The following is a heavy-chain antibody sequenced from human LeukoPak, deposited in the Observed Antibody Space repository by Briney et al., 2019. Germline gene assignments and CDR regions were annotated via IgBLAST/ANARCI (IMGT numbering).Heavy chain of an antibody. CDR1: GGSFSGYY. V-gene: IGHV4-34*01. CDR3: ARETSLLLWFGEINNWFDP. J-gene: IGHJ5*02. Sequence: SETLSLTCAVYGGSFSGYYWSWIRQPPGKGLEWIWEINHSGSTNYNPSLKSRVTISVDTSKNQFSLKLSSVTAADTAVYYCARETSLLLWFGEINNWFDPWGQGTLVTVSS. D-gene: IGHD3-10*01. CDR2: INHSGST.